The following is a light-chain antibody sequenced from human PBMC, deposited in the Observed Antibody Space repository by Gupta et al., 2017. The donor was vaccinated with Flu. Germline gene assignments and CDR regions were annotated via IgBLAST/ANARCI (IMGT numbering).Light chain of an antibody. CDR2: EVS. V-gene: IGLV2-8*01. CDR3: SSYAGSNNFVV. J-gene: IGLJ2*01. Sequence: ASGSPGQSVTISCTGTSSDIGNYNYVSWYQQHPGKAPKLMIYEVSERPSGVPDRFSGSKSGNTASLTVSGLQAEDEADYYCSSYAGSNNFVVFGGGTKLTVL. CDR1: SSDIGNYNY.